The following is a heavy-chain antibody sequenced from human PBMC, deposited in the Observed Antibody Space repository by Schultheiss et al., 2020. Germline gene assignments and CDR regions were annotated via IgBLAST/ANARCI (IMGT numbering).Heavy chain of an antibody. V-gene: IGHV3-11*04. J-gene: IGHJ6*03. Sequence: GESLKISCAASGFTVSSNYMSWIRQAPGKGLEWVSYISSSGSTIYYADSVKGRFTISRDNSKNSLYLQMNSLGADDTAVYYCARLTSGYQNFYFSYYMDVWGKGTTVTVSS. CDR2: ISSSGSTI. CDR3: ARLTSGYQNFYFSYYMDV. D-gene: IGHD3-22*01. CDR1: GFTVSSNY.